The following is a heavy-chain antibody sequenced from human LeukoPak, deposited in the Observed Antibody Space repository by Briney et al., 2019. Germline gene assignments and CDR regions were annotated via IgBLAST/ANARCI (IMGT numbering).Heavy chain of an antibody. Sequence: KASETLSLTCAVYGGSFSGYYWSWIRQPPGKGLEWIGEINHSGSTNYNPSLKSRVTISVDTSKNQFSLKLSSVTAADTAVYYCATGLGSGWHVSWFDPWGQGTLVTVSS. D-gene: IGHD6-19*01. V-gene: IGHV4-34*01. CDR2: INHSGST. CDR1: GGSFSGYY. J-gene: IGHJ5*02. CDR3: ATGLGSGWHVSWFDP.